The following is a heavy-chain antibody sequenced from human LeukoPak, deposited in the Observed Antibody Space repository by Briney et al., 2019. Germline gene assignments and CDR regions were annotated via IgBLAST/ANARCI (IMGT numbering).Heavy chain of an antibody. Sequence: SQTLSLTCAISGDSVSSNSAAWNWIRQSPSRGLEWLGRTYYRSKWYNDYAVSVKSRITINPDTSKNQFSLQLNSVTPEDTAVYYCARAASGVRGGAVWFDPWGQGTLVTVSS. CDR2: TYYRSKWYN. CDR1: GDSVSSNSAA. V-gene: IGHV6-1*01. CDR3: ARAASGVRGGAVWFDP. D-gene: IGHD3-10*01. J-gene: IGHJ5*02.